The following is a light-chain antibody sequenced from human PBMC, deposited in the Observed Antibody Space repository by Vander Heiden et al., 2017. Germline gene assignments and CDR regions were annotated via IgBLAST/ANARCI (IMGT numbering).Light chain of an antibody. Sequence: QSALTQPASVSGSPGQSITLSCTGTSSDVGGYNYVSWYQQHPGKAPKLMIYDVNNRPSGVSNRFSGSKSGNTASLTISGLQAEDEADYYCNSYTSSSTLFYVFGTGTKVTVL. CDR2: DVN. CDR1: SSDVGGYNY. V-gene: IGLV2-14*01. J-gene: IGLJ1*01. CDR3: NSYTSSSTLFYV.